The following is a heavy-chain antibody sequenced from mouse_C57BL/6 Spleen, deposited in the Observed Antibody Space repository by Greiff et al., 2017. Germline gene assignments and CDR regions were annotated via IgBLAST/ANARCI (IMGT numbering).Heavy chain of an antibody. J-gene: IGHJ1*03. D-gene: IGHD3-1*01. CDR2: IYPGSGNT. V-gene: IGHV1-76*01. CDR3: TRGLLRYFYV. Sequence: QVHVKQSGAELVRPGASVKLSCKASGYTFTDYYINWVKQRPGQGLEWIARIYPGSGNTYYNEKFKGKATLTAEKSSSTAYMQLSSLTSEDSAVYFGTRGLLRYFYVWGTGTTVTVSS. CDR1: GYTFTDYY.